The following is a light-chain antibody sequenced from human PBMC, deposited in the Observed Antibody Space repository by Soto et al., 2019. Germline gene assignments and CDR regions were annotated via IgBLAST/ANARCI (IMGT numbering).Light chain of an antibody. J-gene: IGKJ1*01. Sequence: EIVLTQSPGTLSLSPGERATLNCRASQSVRSSYLAWYQQQPGQAPRLLIHGASRRATGIPDMFSGSGSGTDFTLTINRLGPEDFAVYFGQQYGDMGTFGQGTKVEIK. CDR3: QQYGDMGT. CDR1: QSVRSSY. CDR2: GAS. V-gene: IGKV3-20*01.